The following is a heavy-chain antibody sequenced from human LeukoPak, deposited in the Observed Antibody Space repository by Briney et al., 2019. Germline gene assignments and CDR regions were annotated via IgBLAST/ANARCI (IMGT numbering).Heavy chain of an antibody. Sequence: GGSLRLSCLTSGFTFSTNAMSWVRQAPGKGLEWISGISGSGASTYYADSVTGRFTISRDNSRNTLYLQMNSLRSDDTAVYYCARDPVRFLEWLLYGNWFDPWGQGTLVTVSS. D-gene: IGHD3-3*01. CDR2: ISGSGAST. CDR1: GFTFSTNA. V-gene: IGHV3-23*01. J-gene: IGHJ5*02. CDR3: ARDPVRFLEWLLYGNWFDP.